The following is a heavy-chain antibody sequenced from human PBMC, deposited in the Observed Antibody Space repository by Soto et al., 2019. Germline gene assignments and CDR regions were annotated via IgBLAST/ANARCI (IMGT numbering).Heavy chain of an antibody. J-gene: IGHJ6*02. CDR1: GFTFSSYA. CDR3: ASGNYYGSSYYYGMDV. D-gene: IGHD3-10*01. V-gene: IGHV3-23*01. Sequence: GGSLRLSCASSGFTFSSYAMSLVRQAPGKGLEWVSAISGSGGSTYYADSVKGRFTISRDNAKNSLYLQMNSLRAEDTAVYYCASGNYYGSSYYYGMDVWGQGTTVTVSS. CDR2: ISGSGGST.